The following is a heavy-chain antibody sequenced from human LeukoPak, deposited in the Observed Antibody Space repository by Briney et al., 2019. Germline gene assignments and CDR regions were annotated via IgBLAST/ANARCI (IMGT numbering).Heavy chain of an antibody. CDR3: ARDRDIVGATTIFGY. Sequence: ASVKVSCKASGYTFTSYYMHWVRRAPGQGLEWMGIINPSGGSTSYAQKFQGRVTMTRDTSTSTVYMELSSLRSEDTAVYYCARDRDIVGATTIFGYWGQGTLVTVSS. J-gene: IGHJ4*02. CDR2: INPSGGST. D-gene: IGHD1-26*01. V-gene: IGHV1-46*01. CDR1: GYTFTSYY.